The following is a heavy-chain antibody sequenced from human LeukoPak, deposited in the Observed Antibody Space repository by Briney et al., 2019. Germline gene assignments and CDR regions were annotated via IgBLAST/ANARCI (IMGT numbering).Heavy chain of an antibody. V-gene: IGHV6-1*01. CDR3: EAVHYTGYSSGLDFDY. CDR2: TYYRSKWYN. D-gene: IGHD6-19*01. CDR1: GDSVSSNSAA. Sequence: SQTLSLTCAISGDSVSSNSAAWNWIRQSPSRGLEWLGRTYYRSKWYNDYAVSVKSRITINPDTSKNQFSLQLNSVTPEDTAVYYCEAVHYTGYSSGLDFDYWGQGTLVTVSS. J-gene: IGHJ4*02.